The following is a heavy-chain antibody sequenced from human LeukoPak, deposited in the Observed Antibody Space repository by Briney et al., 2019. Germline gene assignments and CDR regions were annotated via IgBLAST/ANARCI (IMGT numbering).Heavy chain of an antibody. CDR3: ARMANLAIYYYYYMDV. CDR2: IYYSGST. V-gene: IGHV4-59*01. J-gene: IGHJ6*03. CDR1: GGSISSYY. Sequence: SETLSLTCTVSGGSISSYYWSWIRQPPGKGLEWIGYIYYSGSTNYNPSLKSRVTISVDTSKNQFSLKLSSVTAADTAVYYCARMANLAIYYYYYMDVWGKGTTVTISS. D-gene: IGHD5-24*01.